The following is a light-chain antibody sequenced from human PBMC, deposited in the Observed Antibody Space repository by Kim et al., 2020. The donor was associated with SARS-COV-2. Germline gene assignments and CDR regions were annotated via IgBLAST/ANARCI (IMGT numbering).Light chain of an antibody. V-gene: IGKV4-1*01. Sequence: ATINCKSSQRVLYSSNNKSYLAWYQQKPGQPPKLLIYWASTRESGVPDRFSGSGSGTDFTLTISSLQAEDVAVYYCQQYYSTPITFGQGTRLEIK. CDR2: WAS. CDR1: QRVLYSSNNKSY. CDR3: QQYYSTPIT. J-gene: IGKJ5*01.